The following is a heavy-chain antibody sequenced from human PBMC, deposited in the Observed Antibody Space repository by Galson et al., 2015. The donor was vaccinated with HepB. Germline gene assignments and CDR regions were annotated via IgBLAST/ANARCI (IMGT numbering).Heavy chain of an antibody. J-gene: IGHJ5*02. D-gene: IGHD3-10*01. V-gene: IGHV4-59*01. CDR2: INYSGTT. Sequence: TLSLTCAVSGGSTSTYYWSWIRQPPGKGLEWIAYINYSGTTNYNPSLKSRVTISVDTSKNQISLKLSTVTAADTAAYYCARDPPQYASGSYYKGPNWFGPWGQGTLVTVSS. CDR3: ARDPPQYASGSYYKGPNWFGP. CDR1: GGSTSTYY.